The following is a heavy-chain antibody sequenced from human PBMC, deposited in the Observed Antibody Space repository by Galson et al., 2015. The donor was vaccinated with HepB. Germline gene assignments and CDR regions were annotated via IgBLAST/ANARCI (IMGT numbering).Heavy chain of an antibody. V-gene: IGHV4-34*01. CDR3: VRHIVDTAACDY. CDR2: INHSGRT. Sequence: LSLTCAVYGGSFSGYYWSWIRQPPGKGLEWIGEINHSGRTNYNPSLKSRVTMLVDTSKNQFSLKLTSVTAADTAVYYCVRHIVDTAACDYWGQGTLVTVSS. D-gene: IGHD5-18*01. CDR1: GGSFSGYY. J-gene: IGHJ4*02.